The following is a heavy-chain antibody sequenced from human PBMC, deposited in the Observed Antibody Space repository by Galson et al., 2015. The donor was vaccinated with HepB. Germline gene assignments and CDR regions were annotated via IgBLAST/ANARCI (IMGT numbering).Heavy chain of an antibody. V-gene: IGHV2-70*04. CDR3: VRIGPAAVDS. CDR1: GFSLNSREPR. CDR2: IEWDNKK. Sequence: PALVKPTQTLTLTCTFSGFSLNSREPRVSWIRQPPGKALEWLARIEWDNKKFYSASLKTRLTISKDTSKNQVVLTLTNVDPVDTATYYCVRIGPAAVDSWGLGTLVTVSS. D-gene: IGHD6-13*01. J-gene: IGHJ5*02.